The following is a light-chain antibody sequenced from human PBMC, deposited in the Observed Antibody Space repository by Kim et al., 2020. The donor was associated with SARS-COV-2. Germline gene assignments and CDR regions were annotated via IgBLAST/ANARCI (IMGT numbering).Light chain of an antibody. CDR2: DAS. CDR1: ESISSR. V-gene: IGKV1-5*01. CDR3: QHHDNYPYT. Sequence: DIQMTQSPSTLSASVGDRVTITCRASESISSRLAWYEQKPEKAPKLLIYDASSLESGVPSRFSGSGSGTDFTLTITSLQPDDFATYYYQHHDNYPYTFGYGTKME. J-gene: IGKJ2*01.